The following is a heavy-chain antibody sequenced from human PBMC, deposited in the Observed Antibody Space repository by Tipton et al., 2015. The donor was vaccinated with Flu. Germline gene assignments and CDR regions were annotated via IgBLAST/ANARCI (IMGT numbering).Heavy chain of an antibody. CDR2: IFYSGST. Sequence: TLSLTCAVSGGSLDSYYWSWIRQPPGKGLEYIGYIFYSGSTNYNPSLKSRVTISVDTTKNQFSLKMSSVTAADTAGYYCARETGGGYSYGTHGPHFDIGGQGKKVTVTA. V-gene: IGHV4-59*01. CDR3: ARETGGGYSYGTHGPHFDI. CDR1: GGSLDSYY. D-gene: IGHD5-18*01. J-gene: IGHJ3*02.